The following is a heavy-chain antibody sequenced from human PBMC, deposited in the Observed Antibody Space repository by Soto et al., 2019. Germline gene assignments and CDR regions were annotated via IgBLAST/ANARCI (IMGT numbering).Heavy chain of an antibody. CDR3: AIEVIMAPYYYYGMDV. D-gene: IGHD3-3*01. CDR1: GYSFTSYW. V-gene: IGHV5-10-1*01. CDR2: IDPSDSYT. Sequence: GESLKISCKGSGYSFTSYWISWVRQMPGKGLEWMGRIDPSDSYTNYSPSFQGHVTISADKSISTAYLQWSSLKASDTAMYYCAIEVIMAPYYYYGMDVWGQGTTVTVSS. J-gene: IGHJ6*02.